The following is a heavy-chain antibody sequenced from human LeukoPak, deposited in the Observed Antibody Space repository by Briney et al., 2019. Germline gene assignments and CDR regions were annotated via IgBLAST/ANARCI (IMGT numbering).Heavy chain of an antibody. CDR1: GGSISSYY. J-gene: IGHJ4*02. Sequence: SETLSLTCTVSGGSISSYYWSWIRQPPGKGLEWIGYIYYSGSTNYNPSLKSRVTISVDKSKNQFSLKLSSVTAADTAVYYCARFYSCWAYFDYWGQGTLVTVSS. D-gene: IGHD2-2*01. CDR2: IYYSGST. V-gene: IGHV4-59*08. CDR3: ARFYSCWAYFDY.